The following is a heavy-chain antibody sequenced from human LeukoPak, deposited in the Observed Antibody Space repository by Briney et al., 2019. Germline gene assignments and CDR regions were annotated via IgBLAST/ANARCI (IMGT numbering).Heavy chain of an antibody. Sequence: GGSLRLSCPASGFTFSSYGMHWVRQAPGKGLEWVAIIRNDGSNKYYADSVKGRFTISRDNSKNTLYLQMNSLRVEDTAVYYCATGGGYFDYWGQGTLVTISS. CDR3: ATGGGYFDY. CDR1: GFTFSSYG. J-gene: IGHJ4*02. CDR2: IRNDGSNK. V-gene: IGHV3-30*02. D-gene: IGHD3-10*01.